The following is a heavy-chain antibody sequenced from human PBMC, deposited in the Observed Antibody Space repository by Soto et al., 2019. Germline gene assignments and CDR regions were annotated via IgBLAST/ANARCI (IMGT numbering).Heavy chain of an antibody. CDR3: AKRPTSTGFGDPFDI. J-gene: IGHJ3*02. V-gene: IGHV3-23*01. Sequence: LRLSCATPWFTFSTYAMSWGRQAPGKGLEWVSTISSSGGNTYYTDSVKGRFTISRDNSKNTLYLQMNSLRAEDTAIYYCAKRPTSTGFGDPFDIWGQGTMVTVSS. CDR2: ISSSGGNT. CDR1: WFTFSTYA. D-gene: IGHD3-10*01.